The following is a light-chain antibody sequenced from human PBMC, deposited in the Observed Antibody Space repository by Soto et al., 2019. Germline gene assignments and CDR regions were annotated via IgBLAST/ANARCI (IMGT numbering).Light chain of an antibody. Sequence: DIQMTQSPATLSASVGDRVTITCRASQRVDRWLAWYQQKPGKAPKLLISDASTLESGVPSRFSGSGSGTHFTLTISSLQPEDFATYYCQQHYNTPRTFGQGTKVDI. CDR1: QRVDRW. CDR2: DAS. CDR3: QQHYNTPRT. J-gene: IGKJ1*01. V-gene: IGKV1-5*01.